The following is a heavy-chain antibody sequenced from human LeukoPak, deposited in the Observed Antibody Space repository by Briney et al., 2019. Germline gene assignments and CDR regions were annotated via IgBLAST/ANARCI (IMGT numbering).Heavy chain of an antibody. D-gene: IGHD2-2*01. V-gene: IGHV4-30-2*01. CDR1: GGSISSGGYS. Sequence: SQTLSLTCAVSGGSISSGGYSWSWIRQPPGTGLEWIGYIYHSGSTYYNPSLKSRVTISVDRSKNQFSLKLSSVTAADTAAYYCARERAEYCSSTSCSRRWFDPWGQGTLVTVSS. J-gene: IGHJ5*02. CDR2: IYHSGST. CDR3: ARERAEYCSSTSCSRRWFDP.